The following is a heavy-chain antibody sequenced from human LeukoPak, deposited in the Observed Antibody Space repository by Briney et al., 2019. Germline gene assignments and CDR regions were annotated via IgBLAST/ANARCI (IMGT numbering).Heavy chain of an antibody. CDR2: IYSGGST. J-gene: IGHJ3*02. CDR1: GFTVSSNY. V-gene: IGHV3-66*01. D-gene: IGHD1-1*01. Sequence: GGSLRLSCAASGFTVSSNYMSWVRQAPGKGLEGVSVIYSGGSTYYADSVKGRFTISRDNSKNTLYLQMNSLRAEDTAVYYCARGKTGTTGAFDIWGQGTMVTVPS. CDR3: ARGKTGTTGAFDI.